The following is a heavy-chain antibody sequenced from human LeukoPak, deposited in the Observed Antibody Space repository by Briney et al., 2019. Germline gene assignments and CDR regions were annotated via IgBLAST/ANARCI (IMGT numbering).Heavy chain of an antibody. Sequence: PGGSLRLSCAASGFTFSSYSMNWVRQAPGKGLEWVSSISSSSSYIYYADSVKGRFTISRDNAKNSLYLQMNSLRAEDTAVYYCARDHIRSGWYDYWGQGTLVTVSS. J-gene: IGHJ4*02. V-gene: IGHV3-21*01. CDR1: GFTFSSYS. CDR3: ARDHIRSGWYDY. D-gene: IGHD6-19*01. CDR2: ISSSSSYI.